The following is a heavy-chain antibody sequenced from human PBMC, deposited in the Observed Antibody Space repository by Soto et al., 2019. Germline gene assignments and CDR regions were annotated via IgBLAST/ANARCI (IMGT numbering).Heavy chain of an antibody. CDR2: ISSSSSTI. V-gene: IGHV3-48*01. Sequence: EVQLVESGGGLVQPGGSLRLSCAASGFTFSSYSMNWVRQAPGKGLEWVSYISSSSSTIYYADSVKGRFTISRDNAKNSLYLQMNSLRAEDTAVYYCARGLWWLRDETYFDYWGQGTLVTVSS. CDR3: ARGLWWLRDETYFDY. J-gene: IGHJ4*02. CDR1: GFTFSSYS. D-gene: IGHD5-12*01.